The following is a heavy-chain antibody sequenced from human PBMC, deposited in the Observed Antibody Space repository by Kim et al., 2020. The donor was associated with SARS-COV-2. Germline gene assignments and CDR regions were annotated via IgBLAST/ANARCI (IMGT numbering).Heavy chain of an antibody. Sequence: SETLSLTCTVSGGSISSSSYFWGWIRQPPGKGLQWIGSFHSSGTTYYNPSLKSRVTISVDTSKNQFSLNLSSMTAADTAVYYCAGRGWGGQGYFDYWGQGTLVTVSS. V-gene: IGHV4-39*01. D-gene: IGHD3-16*01. CDR3: AGRGWGGQGYFDY. J-gene: IGHJ4*02. CDR1: GGSISSSSYF. CDR2: FHSSGTT.